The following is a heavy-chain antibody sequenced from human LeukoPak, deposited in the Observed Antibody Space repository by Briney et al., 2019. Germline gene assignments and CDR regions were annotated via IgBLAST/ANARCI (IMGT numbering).Heavy chain of an antibody. CDR3: ARDRAPRTIFGVVIMFDY. CDR1: GFTFSSYE. D-gene: IGHD3-3*01. V-gene: IGHV3-48*03. J-gene: IGHJ4*02. CDR2: ISSSGSTI. Sequence: QPGGSLRLSCAASGFTFSSYEMNWVRQAPGKGLEWVSYISSSGSTIYYADSVKGRFTISRDNAKNSLYLQMNSLRAKDTAVYYCARDRAPRTIFGVVIMFDYWGQGTLVTVSS.